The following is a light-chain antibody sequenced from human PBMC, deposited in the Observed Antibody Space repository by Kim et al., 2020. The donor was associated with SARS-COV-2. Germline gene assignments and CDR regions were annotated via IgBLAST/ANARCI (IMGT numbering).Light chain of an antibody. V-gene: IGKV3-20*01. CDR1: ETIASPY. Sequence: SPGARATLLCRASETIASPYVGWYQQNPGQPPRLLIYGASTRATGIPDRFTGSGSGTDFTRTITGLEPEDFAVYFCQQYCSLPYTFCQVTKLEI. J-gene: IGKJ2*01. CDR3: QQYCSLPYT. CDR2: GAS.